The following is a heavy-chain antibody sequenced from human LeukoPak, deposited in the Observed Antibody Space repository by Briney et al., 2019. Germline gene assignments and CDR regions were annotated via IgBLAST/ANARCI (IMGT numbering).Heavy chain of an antibody. J-gene: IGHJ4*02. Sequence: SETLSLTCTVSGGSISSYYWSWIRQPPGKGLEWIGYIYYSGSTNYNPSLKSRVTISVDTSKNQFSLKLSSVTAADTAVYYCARAEYSSGWYDWGQGTLVTVSS. CDR2: IYYSGST. CDR3: ARAEYSSGWYD. CDR1: GGSISSYY. V-gene: IGHV4-59*01. D-gene: IGHD6-19*01.